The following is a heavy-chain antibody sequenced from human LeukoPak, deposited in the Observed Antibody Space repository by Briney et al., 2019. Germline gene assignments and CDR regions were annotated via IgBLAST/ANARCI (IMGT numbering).Heavy chain of an antibody. CDR2: INHSGST. D-gene: IGHD3-10*01. V-gene: IGHV4-34*01. Sequence: PSETLSLTCAVYGGSFSGYYWSWIRQPPGKGLEWIGEINHSGSTNYNPSLKSRVTISVDTSKNQFSLKLSSVTAADTAVYYCARDTGYGSGSKDIDYWGQGTLATVSS. CDR1: GGSFSGYY. J-gene: IGHJ4*02. CDR3: ARDTGYGSGSKDIDY.